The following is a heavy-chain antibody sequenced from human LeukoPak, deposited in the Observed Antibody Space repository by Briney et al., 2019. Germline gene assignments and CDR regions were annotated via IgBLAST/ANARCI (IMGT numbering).Heavy chain of an antibody. J-gene: IGHJ4*02. CDR1: GGSISSSSYY. Sequence: PSETLSLTCTVSGGSISSSSYYWGWIRQPPGKGLEWLGSIYYSGSTYYNPYLKSRITISIDPSKNQFSLKPSSVTAADTAVYYCARRGDYGDYGIDYWGQGTLVTVSS. CDR3: ARRGDYGDYGIDY. D-gene: IGHD4-17*01. V-gene: IGHV4-39*01. CDR2: IYYSGST.